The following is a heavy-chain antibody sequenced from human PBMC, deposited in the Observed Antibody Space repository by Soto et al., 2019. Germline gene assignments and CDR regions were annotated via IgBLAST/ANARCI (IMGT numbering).Heavy chain of an antibody. CDR1: GFSLSTSGVG. Sequence: QITLKESGPTLVKPTQTLTLTCTFSGFSLSTSGVGVGWIRQPPGKALEWLALIYWNDDKRYSPSLKSRLTITKDNYKNQVVLTMTNMDPVDTATYYCANTNVDIVATSRYCGGACYSYYYYDCMDVWGKGTTVTVSS. V-gene: IGHV2-5*01. CDR3: ANTNVDIVATSRYCGGACYSYYYYDCMDV. J-gene: IGHJ6*04. CDR2: IYWNDDK. D-gene: IGHD2-21*02.